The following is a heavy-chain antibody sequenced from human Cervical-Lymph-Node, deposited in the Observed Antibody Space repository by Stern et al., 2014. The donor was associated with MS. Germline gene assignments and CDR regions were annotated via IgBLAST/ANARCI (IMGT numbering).Heavy chain of an antibody. D-gene: IGHD6-19*01. CDR3: ARALPQSSGIGVSYYFDY. Sequence: QLQLQESGPGLVKPSETLSLTCTVSGGSVSSSSHYWAWIRQPPGKWLEWLGRMYYAGNTYYNPSLRSRVTLPVNTSKNQVPLNLISVTAADTAVYYCARALPQSSGIGVSYYFDYWGQGALVTVSS. V-gene: IGHV4-39*01. CDR1: GGSVSSSSHY. J-gene: IGHJ4*02. CDR2: MYYAGNT.